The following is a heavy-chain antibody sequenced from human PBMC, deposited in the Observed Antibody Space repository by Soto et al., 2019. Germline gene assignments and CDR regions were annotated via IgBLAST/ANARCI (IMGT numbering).Heavy chain of an antibody. V-gene: IGHV1-18*01. CDR2: ISAYNDKT. CDR3: ASATPSGSFDY. CDR1: GYTFTSYG. D-gene: IGHD1-26*01. Sequence: QVQVVQSGAEVKKPGASVKVSCKASGYTFTSYGISWVRQAPGQGLEWMGWISAYNDKTKYAQKLQGRVTMTTDTSPSTAYMEVWRLRSDDTAVYYCASATPSGSFDYWGQGTLVTVSS. J-gene: IGHJ4*02.